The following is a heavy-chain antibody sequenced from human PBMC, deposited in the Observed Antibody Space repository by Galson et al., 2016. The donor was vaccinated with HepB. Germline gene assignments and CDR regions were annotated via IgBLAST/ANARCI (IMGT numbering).Heavy chain of an antibody. J-gene: IGHJ4*02. D-gene: IGHD2-2*01. CDR3: AKDRRIYCSSASCHDHFHY. V-gene: IGHV3-30*18. CDR1: GFTFSSYG. CDR2: ISYDGSNK. Sequence: SLRLSCAASGFTFSSYGMHWVRQAPGKGLEWVAFISYDGSNKKYADSVKDRFTISRDNSKKTPYLQMNSLRAEDTAVYYCAKDRRIYCSSASCHDHFHYWGQGTLVTVSS.